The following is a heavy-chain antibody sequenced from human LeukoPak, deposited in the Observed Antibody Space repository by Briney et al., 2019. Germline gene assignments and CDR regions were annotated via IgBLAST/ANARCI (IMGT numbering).Heavy chain of an antibody. Sequence: GASVKVSCKASGYTFAGYYVHWVRQAPGQGLEWMGWIKPNSGGTQYAQRFRGRVTMTRDTSITTAYMELTGLRSDDTAVYYCATTMVREPFDYWGQGTLVTVSS. V-gene: IGHV1-2*02. J-gene: IGHJ4*02. CDR2: IKPNSGGT. CDR3: ATTMVREPFDY. CDR1: GYTFAGYY. D-gene: IGHD3-10*01.